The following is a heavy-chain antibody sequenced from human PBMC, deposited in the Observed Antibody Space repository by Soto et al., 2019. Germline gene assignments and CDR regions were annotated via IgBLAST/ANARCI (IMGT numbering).Heavy chain of an antibody. D-gene: IGHD2-21*02. CDR1: GYTFTSYD. CDR2: INPSGGST. Sequence: ASVKLSCKASGYTFTSYDMHWVRQAPGQGLEWMGIINPSGGSTSYAQKFQGRVTMTRDTSTSTVYMELSSLRSEDTAVYYCARDCGGDCYQFCCYYYGMDVWGQGTTVTISS. V-gene: IGHV1-46*01. CDR3: ARDCGGDCYQFCCYYYGMDV. J-gene: IGHJ6*02.